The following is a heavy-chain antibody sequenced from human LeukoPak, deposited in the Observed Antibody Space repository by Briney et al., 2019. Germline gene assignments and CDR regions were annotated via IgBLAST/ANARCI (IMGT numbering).Heavy chain of an antibody. D-gene: IGHD3-16*01. Sequence: GGSLRLSCAVSGFTFSSYAMSWVRQAPGKGLEWVSTITGSGSYTYYADFVKGRFTISRDNSKETLYLQMDRLRADDMALYYCARDPVTFESRMDVWGQGTTVTVSS. J-gene: IGHJ6*02. CDR2: ITGSGSYT. CDR3: ARDPVTFESRMDV. V-gene: IGHV3-23*01. CDR1: GFTFSSYA.